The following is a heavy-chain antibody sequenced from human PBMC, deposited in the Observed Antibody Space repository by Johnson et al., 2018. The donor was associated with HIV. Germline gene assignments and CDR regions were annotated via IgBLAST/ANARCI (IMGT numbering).Heavy chain of an antibody. J-gene: IGHJ3*02. D-gene: IGHD6-19*01. Sequence: QVQLVESGGGVVQPGRSLRLSCAASGFTFSSYGMHWVRQAPGKGLEWVAVISFDAINKYYADSEKGRFTISRDNSKNTLYLQMDSLRAEDTAVYYCAKEPWHSSLSLIGLFVFDIRGQGTMVTVSS. CDR1: GFTFSSYG. CDR2: ISFDAINK. CDR3: AKEPWHSSLSLIGLFVFDI. V-gene: IGHV3-30*18.